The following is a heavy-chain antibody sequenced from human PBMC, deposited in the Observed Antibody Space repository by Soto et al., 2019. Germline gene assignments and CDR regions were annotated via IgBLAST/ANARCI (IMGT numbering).Heavy chain of an antibody. D-gene: IGHD6-19*01. J-gene: IGHJ6*03. Sequence: GGSLRLSCAASGFTFSSYGMHWVRQAPGKGLEWVAVISYDGSNKYYADSVKGRFTISRDNSKNTLYLQMNSLRAEDTAVYYCAKDFYSSGWSALYYYYMDVWGKGTTVTVSS. CDR1: GFTFSSYG. CDR3: AKDFYSSGWSALYYYYMDV. V-gene: IGHV3-30*18. CDR2: ISYDGSNK.